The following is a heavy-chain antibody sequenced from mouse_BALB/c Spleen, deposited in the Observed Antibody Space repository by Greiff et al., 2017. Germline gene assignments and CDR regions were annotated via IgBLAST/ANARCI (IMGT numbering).Heavy chain of an antibody. Sequence: EVQLQQSGPELVKPGASVKISCKASGYTFTDYNMHWVKQSHGKSLEWIGYIYPYNGGTGYNQKFKSKATLTVDNSSSTAYMELRSLTSEDSAVYYCARTYYRYDALAYWGQGTLVTVSA. J-gene: IGHJ3*01. V-gene: IGHV1S29*02. CDR1: GYTFTDYN. CDR3: ARTYYRYDALAY. D-gene: IGHD2-14*01. CDR2: IYPYNGGT.